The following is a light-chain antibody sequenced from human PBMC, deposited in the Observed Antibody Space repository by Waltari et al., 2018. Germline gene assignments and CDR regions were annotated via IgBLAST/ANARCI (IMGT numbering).Light chain of an antibody. J-gene: IGKJ4*01. CDR2: GAS. V-gene: IGKV3-20*01. Sequence: IVLTQSPDTLSLSPGQRATLSCRASQTINNNFLVWYQQKPGQAPRLLIHGASSRATGFPGKFNGSGSGTDFTLTISRLEPEDVAVYYCQQYDGSILTFGGGTKVEI. CDR3: QQYDGSILT. CDR1: QTINNNF.